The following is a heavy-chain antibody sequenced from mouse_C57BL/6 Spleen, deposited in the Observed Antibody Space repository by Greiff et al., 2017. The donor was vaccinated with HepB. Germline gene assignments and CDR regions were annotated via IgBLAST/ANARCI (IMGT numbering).Heavy chain of an antibody. J-gene: IGHJ3*01. Sequence: QVQLQQSGPELVKPGASVKISCKASGYAFSSSWMNWVKQRPGKGLEWIGRIYPGDGDTNYNGKFKGKATLTADKSSSTAYMQLSSLTSEDSAVYFCAREGYGSSSAWFAYWGQGTLVTVSA. V-gene: IGHV1-82*01. CDR2: IYPGDGDT. D-gene: IGHD1-1*01. CDR3: AREGYGSSSAWFAY. CDR1: GYAFSSSW.